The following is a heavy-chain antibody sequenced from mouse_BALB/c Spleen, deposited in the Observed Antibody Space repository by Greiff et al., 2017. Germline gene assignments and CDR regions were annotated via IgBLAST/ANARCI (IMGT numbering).Heavy chain of an antibody. CDR2: ISTYYGDA. D-gene: IGHD2-4*01. Sequence: QVQLQQSGAELVRPGVSVKISCKGSGYTFTDYAMHWVKQSHAKSLEWIGVISTYYGDASYNQKFKGKATMTVDKSSSTAYMELARLTSEDSAIYYCARSRSTMITANAMDYWGQGTSVTVSS. CDR1: GYTFTDYA. V-gene: IGHV1S137*01. J-gene: IGHJ4*01. CDR3: ARSRSTMITANAMDY.